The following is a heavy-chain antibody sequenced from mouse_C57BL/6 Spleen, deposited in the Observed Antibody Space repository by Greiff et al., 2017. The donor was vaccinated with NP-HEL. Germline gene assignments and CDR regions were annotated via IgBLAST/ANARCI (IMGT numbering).Heavy chain of an antibody. CDR1: GFSFNTYA. Sequence: EVKLMESGGGLVQPKGSLKLSCAASGFSFNTYAMNWVRQAPGKGLEWVARIRSKSNNYATYYADSVKDRFTISRDDQESMLYLQLNNMKTEDTAMYYCERQDYDDWYFDVWGTGTTVTVSS. CDR2: IRSKSNNYAT. CDR3: ERQDYDDWYFDV. J-gene: IGHJ1*03. V-gene: IGHV10-1*01. D-gene: IGHD2-4*01.